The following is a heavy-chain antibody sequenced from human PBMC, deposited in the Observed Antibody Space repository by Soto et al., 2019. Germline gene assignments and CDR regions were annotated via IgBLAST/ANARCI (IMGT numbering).Heavy chain of an antibody. CDR1: GGSISSSNG. D-gene: IGHD5-12*01. CDR3: ARKEYGGCDFAY. V-gene: IGHV4-4*02. CDR2: IYHSGST. Sequence: QVQLQESGPGLVKPSGTLSLTCAVSGGSISSSNGWRWVRQPPGKGLEWIGEIYHSGSTNYKQSLKSLVTMSVDKSKNQFSLNLTSVTAADTAVYYCARKEYGGCDFAYWGQGTLVTVSS. J-gene: IGHJ4*02.